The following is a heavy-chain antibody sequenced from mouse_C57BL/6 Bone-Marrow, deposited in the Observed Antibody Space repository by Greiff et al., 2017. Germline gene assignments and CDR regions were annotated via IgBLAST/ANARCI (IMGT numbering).Heavy chain of an antibody. J-gene: IGHJ3*01. V-gene: IGHV5-6*01. Sequence: EVHLVESGGDLVKPGGSLKLSCAASGFTFSSYGMSWVRQTPDKRLAWVATISSGGSYTYYPDSVQGRFTIYRDNAKNTLYLQMSSLKSEDTAMYYCARHRGSSPAWFAYWGQGTLVTVSA. CDR2: ISSGGSYT. CDR3: ARHRGSSPAWFAY. CDR1: GFTFSSYG. D-gene: IGHD1-1*01.